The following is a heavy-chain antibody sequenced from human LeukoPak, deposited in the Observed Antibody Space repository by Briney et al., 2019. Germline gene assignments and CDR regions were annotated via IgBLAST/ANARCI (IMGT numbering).Heavy chain of an antibody. J-gene: IGHJ4*02. CDR3: AREPWSRLFDY. D-gene: IGHD2-8*02. V-gene: IGHV1-69*04. CDR2: IIPILGIA. CDR1: GGTFSSYT. Sequence: SVKVSCKASGGTFSSYTISWVRQAPGQGLEWMGRIIPILGIANYAQKFQGRVTITADKSTSTAYMELSSLRSEDTAVYYCAREPWSRLFDYWGQGTLVTVSS.